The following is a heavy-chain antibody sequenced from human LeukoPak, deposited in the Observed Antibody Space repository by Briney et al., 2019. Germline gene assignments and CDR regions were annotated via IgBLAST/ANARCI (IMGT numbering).Heavy chain of an antibody. J-gene: IGHJ4*02. CDR1: GGSFSGYY. Sequence: PSETLSLTCAVYGGSFSGYYWSWIRQPPGKGLEWIGEINHSGSTNYNPSLKSRVTISGDTSKNQFSLKLRSVTAADTAVYYCARADEQLVRLDYWGQGTLVTVSS. CDR3: ARADEQLVRLDY. V-gene: IGHV4-34*01. CDR2: INHSGST. D-gene: IGHD6-13*01.